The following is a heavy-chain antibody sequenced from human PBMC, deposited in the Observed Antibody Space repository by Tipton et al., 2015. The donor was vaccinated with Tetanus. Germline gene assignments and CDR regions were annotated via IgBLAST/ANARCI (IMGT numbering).Heavy chain of an antibody. CDR2: ISASGDST. CDR3: ARSASPFDY. CDR1: GFTFSSYS. V-gene: IGHV3-23*01. Sequence: SLRLSCAASGFTFSSYSMTWVRQSPGKGLEWVSAISASGDSTYYADFVKGRFIISRDTSKNTLYLQMNSLSAEDTAVYYCARSASPFDYWGQGTLVTVSS. J-gene: IGHJ4*02.